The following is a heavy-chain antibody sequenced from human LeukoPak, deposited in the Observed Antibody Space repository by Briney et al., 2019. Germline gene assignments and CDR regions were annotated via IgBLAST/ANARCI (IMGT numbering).Heavy chain of an antibody. CDR3: ARLLWFGELPFWWFDP. D-gene: IGHD3-10*01. CDR2: IYPGDSDN. CDR1: GCRFTSYW. V-gene: IGHV5-51*01. J-gene: IGHJ5*02. Sequence: GGSLEISWKGSGCRFTSYWIGWVRQMPGKGLGGVGIIYPGDSDNRYSPSFQGQATISADKSISTASLQWSSLKASDTAMYYCARLLWFGELPFWWFDPWGQGTLVTVSS.